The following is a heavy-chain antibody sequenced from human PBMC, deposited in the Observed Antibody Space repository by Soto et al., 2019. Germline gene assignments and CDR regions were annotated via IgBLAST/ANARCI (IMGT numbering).Heavy chain of an antibody. CDR3: AKLVESATNI. CDR1: GFTFSIYA. J-gene: IGHJ3*02. Sequence: GGSLRLCYAASGFTFSIYAMSWVRQAPGKGLEWVAALSNSGGARFYADSVKGRFTISRDNSKNTVFLQMSSLRAEDTAVYFCAKLVESATNIWGQGTMVTVSS. CDR2: LSNSGGAR. V-gene: IGHV3-23*01. D-gene: IGHD2-15*01.